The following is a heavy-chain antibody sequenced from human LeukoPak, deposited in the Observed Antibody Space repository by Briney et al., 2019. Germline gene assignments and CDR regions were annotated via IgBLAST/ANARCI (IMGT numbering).Heavy chain of an antibody. CDR1: GFTVSSNS. J-gene: IGHJ4*02. Sequence: GGSLRLSCTVSGFTVSSNSMSWVRQAPGKGLEWVSFIYSDNTRYSDSVKGRFTISRDNSKNTLYLQMNSLRVEDTAVYFCARRAGAYSHPYDYWGQGTLVTVSS. D-gene: IGHD4/OR15-4a*01. V-gene: IGHV3-53*01. CDR2: IYSDNT. CDR3: ARRAGAYSHPYDY.